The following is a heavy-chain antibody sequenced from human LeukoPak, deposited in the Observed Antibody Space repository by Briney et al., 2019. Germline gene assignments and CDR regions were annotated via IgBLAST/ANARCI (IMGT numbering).Heavy chain of an antibody. CDR2: IYSGGST. J-gene: IGHJ5*02. CDR3: ARDLTKLGATLGSP. CDR1: GLTVSGTH. V-gene: IGHV3-53*01. Sequence: PGGSLRLSCAASGLTVSGTHMSWVRRAPGKGLEWVSVIYSGGSTYYADSVKGRFTISRDNSKNTVYLQMNSLRAEDTAVYYCARDLTKLGATLGSPWGQGTLVTVSA. D-gene: IGHD1-26*01.